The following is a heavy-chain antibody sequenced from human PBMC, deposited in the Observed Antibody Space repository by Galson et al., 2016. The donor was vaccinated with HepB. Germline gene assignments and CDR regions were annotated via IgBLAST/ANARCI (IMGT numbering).Heavy chain of an antibody. CDR2: MWHAGSKK. Sequence: SLRLSCAASGFTFSSYAMGWVRQAPGQGLEWVAFMWHAGSKKNYADYVKGRFTISRDNSKNKLYLQMNSLRAEDTAVYYCARDHAVGATWGYFYHYGMDVWGQGTTVTVSS. CDR3: ARDHAVGATWGYFYHYGMDV. CDR1: GFTFSSYA. D-gene: IGHD1-26*01. V-gene: IGHV3-33*08. J-gene: IGHJ6*02.